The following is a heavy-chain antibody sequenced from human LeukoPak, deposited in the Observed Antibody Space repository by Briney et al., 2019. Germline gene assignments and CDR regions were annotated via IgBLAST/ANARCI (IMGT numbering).Heavy chain of an antibody. CDR3: AKDADYGDYVWYFQH. J-gene: IGHJ1*01. Sequence: GGSLRLSCAASEFTFSSYAMHWVRQAPGKGLEWVAVISYDGSNKYYADSVKGRFTLSRDNSKNTLYLQMNSLRAEDTAVYYCAKDADYGDYVWYFQHWGQGTLVTVSS. CDR1: EFTFSSYA. CDR2: ISYDGSNK. D-gene: IGHD4-17*01. V-gene: IGHV3-30*04.